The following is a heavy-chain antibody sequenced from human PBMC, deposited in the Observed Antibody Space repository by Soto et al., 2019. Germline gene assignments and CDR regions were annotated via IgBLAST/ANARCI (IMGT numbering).Heavy chain of an antibody. J-gene: IGHJ4*02. D-gene: IGHD4-17*01. CDR2: ISSEGSSK. CDR1: GFSFSSYG. CDR3: AKALWSGYYGPLDS. Sequence: QVQLVETGGGVVQPGRSLRLSCAASGFSFSSYGMHWVRQAPGKGLEWVAVISSEGSSKYYGDSVKGRFTIARDNSKNTLYLQMNSLRIEDTAVFFCAKALWSGYYGPLDSWGQGTLVTVSS. V-gene: IGHV3-30*18.